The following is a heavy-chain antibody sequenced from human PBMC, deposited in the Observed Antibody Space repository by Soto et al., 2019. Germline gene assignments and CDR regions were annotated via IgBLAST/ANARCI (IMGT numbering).Heavy chain of an antibody. CDR3: ERRQVGSKAFDT. D-gene: IGHD3-16*01. CDR2: IDPSDSYT. CDR1: GYSFTSYW. V-gene: IGHV5-10-1*01. Sequence: PGESLKISCKGSGYSFTSYWISWVRQMPGKGLEWMGRIDPSDSYTNYSPSFQGHVTISADKSISTAYLQWSSLKASDTAMYYCERRQVGSKAFDTWGQGTLVTVSS. J-gene: IGHJ5*02.